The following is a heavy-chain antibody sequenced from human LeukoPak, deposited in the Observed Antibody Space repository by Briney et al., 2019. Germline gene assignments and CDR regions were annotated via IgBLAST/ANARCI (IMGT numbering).Heavy chain of an antibody. CDR1: GVSITSSY. J-gene: IGHJ4*02. Sequence: PSETLSLTCSVSGVSITSSYWAWIRQPPGKGLEWIGNVYYGGDTNYHPSLKSRLTMSLDTSKSQFSLKLSSVTAADTAVYYCARGWSGHDYYFDYWGQGTLVTVSS. CDR3: ARGWSGHDYYFDY. V-gene: IGHV4-59*01. CDR2: VYYGGDT. D-gene: IGHD5-12*01.